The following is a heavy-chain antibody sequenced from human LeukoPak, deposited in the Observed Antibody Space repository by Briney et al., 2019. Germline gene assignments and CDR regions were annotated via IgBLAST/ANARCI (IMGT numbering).Heavy chain of an antibody. CDR1: GFTFSTYW. D-gene: IGHD3-10*01. Sequence: GGSLRLSCAASGFTFSTYWMHWVRQAPGKGLVWVSRINSDGTTANYADSVKGRFTISRDNAKNSLYLQMNSLRAEDTAVYYCARDRQYYYGSGSGAFDIWGKGTMVTVSS. J-gene: IGHJ3*02. CDR3: ARDRQYYYGSGSGAFDI. V-gene: IGHV3-74*01. CDR2: INSDGTTA.